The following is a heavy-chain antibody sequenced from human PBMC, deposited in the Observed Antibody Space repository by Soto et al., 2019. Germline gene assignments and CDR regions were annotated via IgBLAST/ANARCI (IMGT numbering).Heavy chain of an antibody. V-gene: IGHV4-4*07. CDR2: IYTSGST. J-gene: IGHJ5*02. D-gene: IGHD6-13*01. CDR3: AREGPYSSSWYNWFDP. CDR1: GGSISSYY. Sequence: SETLSLTCTVSGGSISSYYWSWFRQPAGKGLEWIGRIYTSGSTNYNPSLKSRVTMSVDTSKNQFSLKLSSVTAADTAVYYCAREGPYSSSWYNWFDPWGQGTLVTVSS.